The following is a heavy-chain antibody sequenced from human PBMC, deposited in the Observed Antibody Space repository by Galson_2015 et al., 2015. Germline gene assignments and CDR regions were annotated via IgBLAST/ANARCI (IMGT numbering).Heavy chain of an antibody. CDR3: ARQRDGYNLFDY. D-gene: IGHD5-24*01. J-gene: IGHJ4*02. CDR1: GYSFPSYW. V-gene: IGHV5-10-1*01. Sequence: QSGAEVTKPGESLRISCKGSGYSFPSYWIAWVRQMPGKGLEWMGRIDPSDSYTNYSPSFQGHVTISADKSISTAYLQWSSLKASDTAMYYCARQRDGYNLFDYWGQGTLVTVSS. CDR2: IDPSDSYT.